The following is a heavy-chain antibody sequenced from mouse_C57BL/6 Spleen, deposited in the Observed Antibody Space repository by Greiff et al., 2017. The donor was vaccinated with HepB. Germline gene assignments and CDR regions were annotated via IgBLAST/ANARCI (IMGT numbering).Heavy chain of an antibody. Sequence: EVKLVESGGGLVKPGGSLKLSCAASGFTFSSYTMSWVRQTPEKRLEWVATISGGGGNTYYPDSVKGRFTISRDNAKNTLYLQMSSLRSEDTALYYCARHKGVYDGYPAWFAYWGQGTLVTVSA. CDR3: ARHKGVYDGYPAWFAY. J-gene: IGHJ3*01. V-gene: IGHV5-9*01. CDR2: ISGGGGNT. CDR1: GFTFSSYT. D-gene: IGHD2-3*01.